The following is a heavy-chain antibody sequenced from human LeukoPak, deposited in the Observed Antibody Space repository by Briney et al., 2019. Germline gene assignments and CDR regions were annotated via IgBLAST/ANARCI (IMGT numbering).Heavy chain of an antibody. Sequence: GGSLRLSCAASGFTFSSYSMNWVRQAPGKGLEWVSSISSSSSYIYYADSVRGRFTISRDNAKNSLYLQMNSLRAEDTAVYYYARDTPRSGTVTTSGRLWGQGTLVTVSS. J-gene: IGHJ4*02. CDR2: ISSSSSYI. V-gene: IGHV3-21*01. D-gene: IGHD4-17*01. CDR1: GFTFSSYS. CDR3: ARDTPRSGTVTTSGRL.